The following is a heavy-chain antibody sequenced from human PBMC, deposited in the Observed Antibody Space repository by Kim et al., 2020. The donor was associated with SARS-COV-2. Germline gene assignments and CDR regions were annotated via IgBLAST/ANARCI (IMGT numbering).Heavy chain of an antibody. Sequence: SLKSRVTISVDTSKNQFSLKLSSVTAADTAVYYCARLGIVGAVNYYGMDVWGQGTTVTVSS. CDR3: ARLGIVGAVNYYGMDV. J-gene: IGHJ6*02. V-gene: IGHV4-59*01. D-gene: IGHD1-26*01.